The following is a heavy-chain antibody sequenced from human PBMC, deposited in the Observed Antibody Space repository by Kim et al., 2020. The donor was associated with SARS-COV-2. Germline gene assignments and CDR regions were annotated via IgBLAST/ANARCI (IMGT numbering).Heavy chain of an antibody. V-gene: IGHV1-2*06. CDR2: VNPNSGAT. CDR3: ARDQGDGGNTFDF. J-gene: IGHJ4*02. CDR1: GFTFTAYF. D-gene: IGHD2-15*01. Sequence: ASVKVSCKASGFTFTAYFIHWVRQAPGQGLEWMGRVNPNSGATNYAQKFRGRVSMTRDRSINTVYMEVNRLRSDDTALYYCARDQGDGGNTFDFWGQGT.